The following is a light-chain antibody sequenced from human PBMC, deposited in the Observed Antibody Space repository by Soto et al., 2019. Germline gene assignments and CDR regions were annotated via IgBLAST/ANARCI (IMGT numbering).Light chain of an antibody. J-gene: IGLJ1*01. CDR3: SSFTRSNSYV. V-gene: IGLV2-14*03. CDR2: DVS. Sequence: QSVLTQPASVSGSPGQSITISCTGTSSDVGAYNYVSWYQQHPGKVPKLMIYDVSDRPSGVSNRFSGSKSGNTASLTISGLHAEDEADYYCSSFTRSNSYVFGTGTKVTVL. CDR1: SSDVGAYNY.